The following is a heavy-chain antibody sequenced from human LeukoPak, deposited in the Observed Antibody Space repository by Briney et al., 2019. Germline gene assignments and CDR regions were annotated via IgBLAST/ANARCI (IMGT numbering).Heavy chain of an antibody. Sequence: SETLSLTCAVYGGSFSGYYWSWIRQPPGKGLEWIGEINHSGSTNYNPSLKSRVTISVDTSKNRFSLKLSSVTAADTAAYYCARGYDILMAFDPWGQGTLVTVSS. CDR3: ARGYDILMAFDP. V-gene: IGHV4-34*01. CDR2: INHSGST. J-gene: IGHJ5*02. CDR1: GGSFSGYY. D-gene: IGHD3-9*01.